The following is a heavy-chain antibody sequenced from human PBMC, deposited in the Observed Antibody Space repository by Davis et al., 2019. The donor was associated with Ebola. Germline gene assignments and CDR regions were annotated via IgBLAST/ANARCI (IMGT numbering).Heavy chain of an antibody. CDR1: GYTFTSYY. Sequence: ASVKVSCKASGYTFTSYYMHWVRQAPGQGLEWMGIINPSGGSTSYAQKFQGRVTMTRDTSTSTVYMELSSLRSEDTAVYYCARNYYGSGSYYNVMAGWTYYYYMDVWGKGTTVTVSS. J-gene: IGHJ6*03. D-gene: IGHD3-10*01. V-gene: IGHV1-46*01. CDR3: ARNYYGSGSYYNVMAGWTYYYYMDV. CDR2: INPSGGST.